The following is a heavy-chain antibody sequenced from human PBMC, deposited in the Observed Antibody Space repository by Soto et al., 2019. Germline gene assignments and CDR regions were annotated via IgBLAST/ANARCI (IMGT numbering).Heavy chain of an antibody. Sequence: EVQLLESGGGLVQPGGSLRLSCAASGFTFSSYAMSWVRQAPGKGLEWVSAISGSGGSTYYADSVKGRFTISRDNSKKSLYLQMNSRRAEDTAVYYCAKAVEGYCSSTSCLDYYYYYMDVWGKGTTVTVSS. V-gene: IGHV3-23*01. CDR2: ISGSGGST. CDR1: GFTFSSYA. J-gene: IGHJ6*03. CDR3: AKAVEGYCSSTSCLDYYYYYMDV. D-gene: IGHD2-2*01.